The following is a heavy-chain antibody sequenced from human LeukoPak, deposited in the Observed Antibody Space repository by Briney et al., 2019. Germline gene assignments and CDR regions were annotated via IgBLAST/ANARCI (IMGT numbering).Heavy chain of an antibody. CDR1: GGTFSSYA. D-gene: IGHD5-12*01. CDR2: IIPILGIA. Sequence: SVTVSCKASGGTFSSYAISWVRQAPGQGLEWMGRIIPILGIANYAQKFQGRVTITADKSTSTAYMELSSLRSEDTAVYYCARGSDGYNERSSDYWGQGTLVTVSS. CDR3: ARGSDGYNERSSDY. V-gene: IGHV1-69*04. J-gene: IGHJ4*02.